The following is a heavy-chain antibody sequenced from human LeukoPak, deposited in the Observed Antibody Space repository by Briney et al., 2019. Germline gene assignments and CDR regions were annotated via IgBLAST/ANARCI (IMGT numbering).Heavy chain of an antibody. Sequence: KASETLSLTCTVSGGSISSSSYFWVWIRQPPGKGLEWIGSIYSSGSTYYNPSLKSRVTISVDTSKNQFSLKLSSVTAADTAVYYCARQQLSQLYYFDYWGQGTLVTVSS. V-gene: IGHV4-39*01. CDR1: GGSISSSSYF. CDR2: IYSSGST. D-gene: IGHD6-6*01. CDR3: ARQQLSQLYYFDY. J-gene: IGHJ4*02.